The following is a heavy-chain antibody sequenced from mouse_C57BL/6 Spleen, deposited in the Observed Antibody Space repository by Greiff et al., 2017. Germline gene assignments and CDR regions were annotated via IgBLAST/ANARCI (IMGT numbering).Heavy chain of an antibody. J-gene: IGHJ1*03. CDR1: GYSFTDYN. V-gene: IGHV1-39*01. Sequence: VQLQQSGPELVKPGASVKISCTASGYSFTDYNMNWVKQSNGKSLEWIGVINPNYGTTSYNQKFKGKATLTVDQSSSTAYMQLNSLTSEDSAVYYCARKGYYGSIPNWYFDVWGTGTTVTVSS. CDR2: INPNYGTT. D-gene: IGHD1-1*01. CDR3: ARKGYYGSIPNWYFDV.